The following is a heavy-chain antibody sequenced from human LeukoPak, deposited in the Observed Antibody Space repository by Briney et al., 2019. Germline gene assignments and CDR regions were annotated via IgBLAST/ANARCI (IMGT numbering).Heavy chain of an antibody. J-gene: IGHJ4*02. CDR2: ISGSGGTT. V-gene: IGHV3-23*01. Sequence: GGSLRLSCAASGFTFSSYAMSWVRQAPGKGLHWVSAISGSGGTTYYADSVKGRFTISRDNSKNTLYLQMNSLRAEDTALYYCAKGMDTAMVKYDYWGQGTLVTVSS. CDR3: AKGMDTAMVKYDY. D-gene: IGHD5-18*01. CDR1: GFTFSSYA.